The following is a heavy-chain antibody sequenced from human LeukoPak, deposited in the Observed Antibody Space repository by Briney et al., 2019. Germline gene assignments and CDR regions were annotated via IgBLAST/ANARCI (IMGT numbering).Heavy chain of an antibody. V-gene: IGHV4-59*01. CDR3: ARSDYHNSGSHTVFDAFDI. J-gene: IGHJ3*02. D-gene: IGHD3-10*01. CDR1: GGSISRYY. Sequence: SETLSLTCTVSGGSISRYYWSWIRRPPGKGPEWIGYIDDSGNTNYNPSLKSQVTISVDKSKNQFPLKLSFVTAADTAMYYCARSDYHNSGSHTVFDAFDIWGQGTRVTVSS. CDR2: IDDSGNT.